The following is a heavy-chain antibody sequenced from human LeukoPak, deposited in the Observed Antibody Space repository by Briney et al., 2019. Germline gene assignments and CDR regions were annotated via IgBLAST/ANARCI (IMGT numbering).Heavy chain of an antibody. CDR2: INPNSGGT. Sequence: ASVKVSCKASGYTFTGYYMHWVRQAPGQGLEWMGWINPNSGGTNYAQKFQGRVTMTRDTSISTAYMELSRLRSDDTAVYYCARGPSKIVVVTSGRWFDPWGQGTLVTVSS. J-gene: IGHJ5*02. V-gene: IGHV1-2*02. D-gene: IGHD2-21*02. CDR1: GYTFTGYY. CDR3: ARGPSKIVVVTSGRWFDP.